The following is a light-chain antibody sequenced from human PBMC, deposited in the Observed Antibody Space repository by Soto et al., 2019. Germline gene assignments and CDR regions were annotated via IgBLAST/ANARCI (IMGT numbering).Light chain of an antibody. CDR2: GAS. CDR3: QHYGSLPRPWT. Sequence: VLTHSPDTLSWSPGERATLSCRAIQSVSSSFLSWYQQKPGQAPRLLIYGASSRATGISERFSGSGSGTDFTLTIARLETEDFEVYYCQHYGSLPRPWTFGQGTKVDIK. V-gene: IGKV3-20*01. CDR1: QSVSSSF. J-gene: IGKJ1*01.